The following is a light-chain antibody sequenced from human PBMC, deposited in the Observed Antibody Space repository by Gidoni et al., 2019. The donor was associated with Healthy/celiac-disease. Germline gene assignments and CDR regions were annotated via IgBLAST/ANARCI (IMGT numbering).Light chain of an antibody. CDR2: GAS. CDR1: QSVSSN. J-gene: IGKJ1*01. CDR3: QQYNNWPRT. Sequence: EIVMTQSPATLSVSPGERATLSCRPSQSVSSNLAWYQQKPGQAPRLLIYGASTRATGIPARFSGSGYGKEFTLTISRLQSEDFAVYYCQQYNNWPRTFGQGTKVEIK. V-gene: IGKV3-15*01.